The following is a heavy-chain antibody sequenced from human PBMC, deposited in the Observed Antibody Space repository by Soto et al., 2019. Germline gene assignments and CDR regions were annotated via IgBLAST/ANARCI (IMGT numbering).Heavy chain of an antibody. V-gene: IGHV4-34*01. J-gene: IGHJ6*02. CDR2: INHSGST. CDR3: ARGSSSWYHHYYYGMDV. D-gene: IGHD6-13*01. CDR1: GGSFSGYY. Sequence: QVQLQQWGAGLLKPSETLSLTCAVYGGSFSGYYWSWIRQPPGKGLEWIGEINHSGSTNYNPSLKSRVTISVDTSKNQFSLKLSSVTAADTAVYYCARGSSSWYHHYYYGMDVWGQGTTVTVSS.